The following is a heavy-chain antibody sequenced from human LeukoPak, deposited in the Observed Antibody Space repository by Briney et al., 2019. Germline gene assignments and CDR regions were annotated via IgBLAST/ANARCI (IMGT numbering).Heavy chain of an antibody. CDR3: ARDSKYYYDSSGLDY. Sequence: SETLSLTCAVYGGSFSGYYWSWIRQPPGKGLEWIGEINHSGSTNYNPSLKNRVTISVDTSKTHFSLKLSSVTAADTAVYYCARDSKYYYDSSGLDYWGQGTLVTVSS. J-gene: IGHJ4*02. V-gene: IGHV4-34*01. CDR1: GGSFSGYY. D-gene: IGHD3-22*01. CDR2: INHSGST.